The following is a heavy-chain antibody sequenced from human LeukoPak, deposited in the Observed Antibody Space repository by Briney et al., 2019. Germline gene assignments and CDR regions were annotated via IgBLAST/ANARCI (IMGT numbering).Heavy chain of an antibody. D-gene: IGHD1-26*01. Sequence: ASVKVSCKASGYTFSSYGISWVRQAPGQGLEWMGWISVYNGHTNYAQKFQGRVTMTTDASTSTAYMELRSLRSDDTAVYYCARGGRWELPRPYAFYVWGQGTMVTVSS. CDR1: GYTFSSYG. CDR3: ARGGRWELPRPYAFYV. CDR2: ISVYNGHT. J-gene: IGHJ3*01. V-gene: IGHV1-18*01.